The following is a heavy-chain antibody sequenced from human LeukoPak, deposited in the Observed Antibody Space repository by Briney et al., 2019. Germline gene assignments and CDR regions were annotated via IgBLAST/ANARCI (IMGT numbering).Heavy chain of an antibody. Sequence: PSETLSLTCTVSGGSISSSSYYWGWIRQPPGKGLEWIGSIYYSGSTYYNPSLKSRVTISVDTSKNQFSLKLSSVTAADPAVYYCARAVLSYCRGGSCPYFDYWGQGTLVTVSS. V-gene: IGHV4-39*01. CDR2: IYYSGST. CDR3: ARAVLSYCRGGSCPYFDY. J-gene: IGHJ4*01. CDR1: GGSISSSSYY. D-gene: IGHD2-15*01.